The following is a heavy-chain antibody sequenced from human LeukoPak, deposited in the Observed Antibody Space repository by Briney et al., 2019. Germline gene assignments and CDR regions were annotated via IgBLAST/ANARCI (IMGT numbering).Heavy chain of an antibody. Sequence: PGGSLRLSCAASGFTFSDYYMAWIRQAPGKGLERLSHISSSGATTYNPDSVKGRFTISRDNTKNSVYLQMNSLGVEDTAVYYCARYSRGPSGSYWGQGTLVTVSS. V-gene: IGHV3-11*01. CDR1: GFTFSDYY. D-gene: IGHD3-10*01. J-gene: IGHJ4*02. CDR2: ISSSGATT. CDR3: ARYSRGPSGSY.